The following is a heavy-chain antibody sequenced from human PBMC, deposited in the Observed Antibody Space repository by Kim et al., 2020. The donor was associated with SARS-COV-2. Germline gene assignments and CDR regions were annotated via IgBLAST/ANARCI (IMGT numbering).Heavy chain of an antibody. J-gene: IGHJ4*02. CDR2: ISYDGSNK. V-gene: IGHV3-30-3*01. CDR1: GFTFSSYA. CDR3: ARGRVTVTTLFY. Sequence: GVSLRLSCAASGFTFSSYAMHWVRQAPGKGLEWVAVISYDGSNKYYADSVKGRFTISRDNSKNTLYLQMNSLRAEDTAVYYCARGRVTVTTLFYWGQGTLVTVSS. D-gene: IGHD4-17*01.